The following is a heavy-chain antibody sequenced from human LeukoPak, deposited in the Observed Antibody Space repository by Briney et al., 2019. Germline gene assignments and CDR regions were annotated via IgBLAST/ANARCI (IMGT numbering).Heavy chain of an antibody. CDR1: GFTFNNYG. Sequence: GGSLRLSCAASGFTFNNYGMHWVRQAPGKGLEWVAFIRYDGSNKYYADSVKGRFTISRDNSKNTLYLQMNSLRAEDTAVYYCAKGGVVGARVDYWGQGTLVTVSS. CDR2: IRYDGSNK. J-gene: IGHJ4*02. V-gene: IGHV3-30*02. D-gene: IGHD1-26*01. CDR3: AKGGVVGARVDY.